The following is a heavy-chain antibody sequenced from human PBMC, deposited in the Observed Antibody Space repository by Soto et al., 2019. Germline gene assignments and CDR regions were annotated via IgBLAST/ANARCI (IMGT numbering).Heavy chain of an antibody. D-gene: IGHD6-13*01. CDR2: IWYDGSNK. V-gene: IGHV3-33*01. Sequence: GGSLRLSCAASGFTFSSYGMHWVRQAPGKGLEWVAVIWYDGSNKYYADSVKGRFTISRDNSKNTLYLQMNSLRAEDTAVYYCARDQFGIAAAGRVLGSIYGMDVWGQGTTVTVSS. CDR3: ARDQFGIAAAGRVLGSIYGMDV. CDR1: GFTFSSYG. J-gene: IGHJ6*02.